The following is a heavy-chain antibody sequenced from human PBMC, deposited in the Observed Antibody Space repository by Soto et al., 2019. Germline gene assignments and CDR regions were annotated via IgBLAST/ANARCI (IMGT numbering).Heavy chain of an antibody. D-gene: IGHD2-21*02. CDR2: IYYSGST. CDR1: GGSISSYY. V-gene: IGHV4-39*01. CDR3: ARTLEGYCGGDCYPGSFDY. Sequence: SETLSLTCTVSGGSISSYYWGWIRQPPGKGLEWIGSIYYSGSTYYNPSLKSRVTISVDTSKNQFSLKLSSVTAADTAVYYCARTLEGYCGGDCYPGSFDYWGQGTLVTVSS. J-gene: IGHJ4*02.